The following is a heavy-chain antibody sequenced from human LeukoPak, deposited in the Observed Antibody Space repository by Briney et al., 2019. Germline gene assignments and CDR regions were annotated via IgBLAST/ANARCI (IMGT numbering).Heavy chain of an antibody. Sequence: GASVKVSCKASGYTFTSYGISWVRQAPGQGLEWMGWISAYSGNTNYAQKLQGRVTMTTDTSTSTAYMELRSLRSDDTAVYYCARVIVVVPAAPEAFYYYYYMDVWGKGTTVTVSS. J-gene: IGHJ6*03. CDR2: ISAYSGNT. CDR1: GYTFTSYG. D-gene: IGHD2-2*01. CDR3: ARVIVVVPAAPEAFYYYYYMDV. V-gene: IGHV1-18*01.